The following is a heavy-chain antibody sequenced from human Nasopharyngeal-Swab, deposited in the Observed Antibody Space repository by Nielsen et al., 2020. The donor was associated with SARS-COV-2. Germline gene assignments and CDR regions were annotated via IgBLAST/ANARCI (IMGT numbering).Heavy chain of an antibody. V-gene: IGHV4-31*02. Sequence: LRLSCAASGFTFSDRYMIWIRQLPGKGLEWIGYIYRLGGTSYNPSLKSRVTISLDASNNQFSLRLSSVTAADTAMFYCARGTPFDYWGQGILVTVSS. J-gene: IGHJ4*02. CDR2: IYRLGGT. CDR3: ARGTPFDY. D-gene: IGHD1-1*01. CDR1: GFTFSDRY.